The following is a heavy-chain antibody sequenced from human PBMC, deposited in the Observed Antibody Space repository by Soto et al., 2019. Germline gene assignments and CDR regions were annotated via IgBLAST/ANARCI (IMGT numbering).Heavy chain of an antibody. D-gene: IGHD3-10*01. V-gene: IGHV3-23*01. Sequence: GSLRLSCAASGFTFSSYAMSWVLQAPGKGLEWVSAISGSGGSTYYADSVEGRFTISRDNSKNTLYLQMNSLRAEDTAVYYCAKAHPGAWAFDIWGQGTMVTVSS. J-gene: IGHJ3*02. CDR1: GFTFSSYA. CDR2: ISGSGGST. CDR3: AKAHPGAWAFDI.